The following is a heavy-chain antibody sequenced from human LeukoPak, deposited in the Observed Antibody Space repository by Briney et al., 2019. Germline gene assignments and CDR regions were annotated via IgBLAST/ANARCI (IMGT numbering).Heavy chain of an antibody. CDR2: IYNNGST. J-gene: IGHJ3*02. CDR1: GYSFSSCYY. CDR3: ARHGAGSDAFAI. Sequence: SETLSLTCTVSGYSFSSCYYWGWSRPPPGKGLEWIGTIYNNGSTYYNPSLKSRVTILVDTSKNQFSLKLSSVTAADTAVYYCARHGAGSDAFAIWGQGTMVTVSS. D-gene: IGHD1-26*01. V-gene: IGHV4-38-2*02.